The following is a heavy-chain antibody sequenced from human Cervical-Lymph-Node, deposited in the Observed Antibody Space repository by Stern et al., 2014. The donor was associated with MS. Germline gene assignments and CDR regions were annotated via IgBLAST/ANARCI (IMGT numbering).Heavy chain of an antibody. CDR3: ARVGGQWLSLIDP. CDR1: GGSISSYY. D-gene: IGHD6-19*01. V-gene: IGHV4-59*01. Sequence: QLQLQESGPGLVKPSETLSLTCTVSGGSISSYYWSWIRQPPGKGLEWIGYIYYSGSTNYNPSPKSRVTISVDTSKNQFSLKLSSVTAADTAVYYCARVGGQWLSLIDPWGQGTLVTVSS. CDR2: IYYSGST. J-gene: IGHJ5*02.